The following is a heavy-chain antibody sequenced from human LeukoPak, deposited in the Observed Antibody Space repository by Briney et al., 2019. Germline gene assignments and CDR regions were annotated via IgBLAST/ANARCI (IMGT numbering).Heavy chain of an antibody. CDR3: ARVGRGDYVWGSYSFDY. CDR2: ISYSGST. CDR1: SDSISSYH. V-gene: IGHV4-59*01. J-gene: IGHJ4*02. Sequence: SETLSLTCTVSSDSISSYHWSWIRQPPGKGLEWSGYISYSGSTNYNPSLKSRVTISVDTSENQFSLKVSSVTAADTAVYYCARVGRGDYVWGSYSFDYWGQGTLVTVSS. D-gene: IGHD3-16*01.